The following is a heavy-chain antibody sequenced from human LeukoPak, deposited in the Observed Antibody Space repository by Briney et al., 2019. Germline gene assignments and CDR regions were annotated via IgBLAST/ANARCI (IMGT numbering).Heavy chain of an antibody. CDR3: ARDDPFYHYMDV. Sequence: PGGSLRLSCAASGFTFSSYSMNWVRQAPGKGLEWVSSISSSSSYIYYADSVKGRFTISRDNTRDSLYLQMNSLTADDMAVYYCARDDPFYHYMDVWGKGTTVTVS. CDR2: ISSSSSYI. V-gene: IGHV3-21*01. J-gene: IGHJ6*03. CDR1: GFTFSSYS. D-gene: IGHD3-16*01.